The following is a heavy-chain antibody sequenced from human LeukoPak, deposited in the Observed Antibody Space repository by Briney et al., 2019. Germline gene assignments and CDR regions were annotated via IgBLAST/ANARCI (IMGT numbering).Heavy chain of an antibody. CDR1: GFTFSDHY. V-gene: IGHV3-72*01. CDR2: IRNKANSYTT. D-gene: IGHD3-16*01. J-gene: IGHJ2*01. Sequence: HTGGSLRLSCAASGFTFSDHYMDWVRQAPGKGLEWVGRIRNKANSYTTEYAASVKGRFTISRDDSKNSLYLQMNSLKTEDTAVYYCARDLGVGMTDAYRYFDLWGRGTLVTVSS. CDR3: ARDLGVGMTDAYRYFDL.